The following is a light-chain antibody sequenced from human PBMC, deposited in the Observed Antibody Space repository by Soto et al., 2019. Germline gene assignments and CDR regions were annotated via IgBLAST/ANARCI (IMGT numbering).Light chain of an antibody. CDR3: AAWDDSLSGWV. V-gene: IGLV1-47*02. CDR2: SND. Sequence: QSVLTQPPSVSGAPGQRVTISCTGSSSNIGAGYDVHWYQQLPGTAPKLLIYSNDQRPSGVPDRFSASKSGTSASLAISGLRSDDEADYYCAAWDDSLSGWVFGGGTKLTVL. J-gene: IGLJ2*01. CDR1: SSNIGAGYD.